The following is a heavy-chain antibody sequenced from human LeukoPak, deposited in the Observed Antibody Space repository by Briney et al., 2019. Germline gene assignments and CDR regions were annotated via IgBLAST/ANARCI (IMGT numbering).Heavy chain of an antibody. CDR1: GDSISSSGCY. J-gene: IGHJ4*02. D-gene: IGHD1-26*01. CDR3: ARPASSGNYAY. Sequence: SEPLSLTCTVSGDSISSSGCYWGWIRKSPGKGLDWIGSIRYGGSAFYNPSLKNRVTISVDTSKNQFSLMLTSVTAADTAIYYCARPASSGNYAYWGQGTLVTVSS. CDR2: IRYGGSA. V-gene: IGHV4-39*01.